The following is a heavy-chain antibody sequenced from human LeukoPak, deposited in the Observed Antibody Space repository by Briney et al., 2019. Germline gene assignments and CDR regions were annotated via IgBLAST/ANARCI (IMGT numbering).Heavy chain of an antibody. Sequence: GGSLRLSCAASGFTFSSYSMNWVRQAPGKGLEWVSSISSSSSYIYYADSVKGRFTISRDNAKNSLYLQMNSLRAEDTAVYCCARAPAPGVVVVAATNYYYYMDVWGKGTTVTVSS. CDR2: ISSSSSYI. V-gene: IGHV3-21*01. D-gene: IGHD2-15*01. J-gene: IGHJ6*03. CDR1: GFTFSSYS. CDR3: ARAPAPGVVVVAATNYYYYMDV.